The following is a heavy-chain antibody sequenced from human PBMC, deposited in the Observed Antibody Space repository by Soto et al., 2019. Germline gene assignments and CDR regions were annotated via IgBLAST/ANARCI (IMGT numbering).Heavy chain of an antibody. CDR3: AAPGQGSYYWYSDL. J-gene: IGHJ2*01. CDR2: ISGSGGST. V-gene: IGHV3-23*01. CDR1: GFTFSSYA. Sequence: GPLRLSCAASGFTFSSYAMSWVRQAPGKGLEWGSGISGSGGSTYYTASVKGRFTISRDNSKNTLYLQMNSMRAEDTAVYYCAAPGQGSYYWYSDLWGRGTLVTVSS.